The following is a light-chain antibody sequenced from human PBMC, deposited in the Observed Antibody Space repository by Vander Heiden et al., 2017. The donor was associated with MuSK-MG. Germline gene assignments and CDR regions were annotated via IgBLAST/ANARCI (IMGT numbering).Light chain of an antibody. CDR2: SAS. J-gene: IGKJ4*01. Sequence: DIQITQSPSSLSASVGDRVTITCRASQNIGKNLNWYQQISGKAPKLLIYSASFLQSGVPSRFSGSGSGTDFSLTISNLQPDDFAAYFCQQTYTSPLTFGGGTKVDIK. CDR1: QNIGKN. CDR3: QQTYTSPLT. V-gene: IGKV1-39*01.